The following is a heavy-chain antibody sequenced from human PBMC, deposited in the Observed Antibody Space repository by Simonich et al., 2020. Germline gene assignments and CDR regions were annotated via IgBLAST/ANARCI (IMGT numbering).Heavy chain of an antibody. CDR1: GFTFSSYS. CDR2: FYSSSSYI. Sequence: EVQLVESGGGLVKPGGSLRLSCAASGFTFSSYSMNWVRQAPGKWVEWVSSFYSSSSYIYYADSGKGRFTISRDNAKNSLYLQMNSLRAEDTAVYYCARKRFLEWFFDYWGQGTLVTVSS. V-gene: IGHV3-21*01. J-gene: IGHJ4*02. CDR3: ARKRFLEWFFDY. D-gene: IGHD3-3*01.